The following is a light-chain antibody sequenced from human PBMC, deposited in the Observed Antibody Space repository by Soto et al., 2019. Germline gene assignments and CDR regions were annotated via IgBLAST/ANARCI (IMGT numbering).Light chain of an antibody. Sequence: QSLLTQPASVSGSPGQSITISCTGTSSDVGGYNYVPWYQQHPGKAPKLMIYDVSNRPSGVSNRFSGSKSGNTASLTISGLQAEDEADYYCSSYTSSSTRVFGTGTKVTVL. J-gene: IGLJ1*01. V-gene: IGLV2-14*01. CDR2: DVS. CDR1: SSDVGGYNY. CDR3: SSYTSSSTRV.